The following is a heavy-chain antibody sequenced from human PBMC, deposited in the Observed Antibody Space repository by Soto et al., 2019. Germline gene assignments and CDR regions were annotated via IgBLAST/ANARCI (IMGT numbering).Heavy chain of an antibody. CDR1: GGSISSSSYY. Sequence: SETLSLTCTVSGGSISSSSYYWGWIRQPPGKGLEWIGSIYYSGSTYYNPSLKSRVTISVDTSKNQFSLKLSSVTAADTAVYYCARHLFEEVVVPAAILYFDYWGQGTLVTVSS. D-gene: IGHD2-2*01. CDR2: IYYSGST. J-gene: IGHJ4*02. CDR3: ARHLFEEVVVPAAILYFDY. V-gene: IGHV4-39*01.